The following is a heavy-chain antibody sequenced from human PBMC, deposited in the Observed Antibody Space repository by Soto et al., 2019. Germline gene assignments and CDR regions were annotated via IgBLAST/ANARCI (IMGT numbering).Heavy chain of an antibody. J-gene: IGHJ4*02. D-gene: IGHD6-13*01. CDR3: ARAAAGSYYFDY. V-gene: IGHV3-23*01. Sequence: LRLSCAASGFTFSSYAMSWVRQAPGKGLEWVSAISGSGGSTYYADSVKGRFTISRDNSKNTLYLQMNSLRAEDTAVYYCARAAAGSYYFDYWGQGTLVTVSS. CDR2: ISGSGGST. CDR1: GFTFSSYA.